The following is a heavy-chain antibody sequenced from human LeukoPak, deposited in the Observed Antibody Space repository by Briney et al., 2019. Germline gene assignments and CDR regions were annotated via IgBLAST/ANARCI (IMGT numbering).Heavy chain of an antibody. V-gene: IGHV3-30*02. CDR1: GFTFSSYG. Sequence: GGSLRLSCAASGFTFSSYGMHWVRQAPGKGLEWVAFIRYDGSNKYYADSVKGRFTISRENAKNSLYLQMNSLRAGDTAVYYCARAGEVLDAFDIWGQGTMVTVSS. CDR2: IRYDGSNK. J-gene: IGHJ3*02. CDR3: ARAGEVLDAFDI.